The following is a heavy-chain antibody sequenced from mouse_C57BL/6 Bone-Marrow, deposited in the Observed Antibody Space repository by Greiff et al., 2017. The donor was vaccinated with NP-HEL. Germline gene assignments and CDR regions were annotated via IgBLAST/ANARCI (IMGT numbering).Heavy chain of an antibody. CDR3: AREVTTVYFDY. Sequence: EVQVVESEGGLVQPGSSMKLSCTASGFTFSDYYMAWVRQVPEKGLEWVANINYDGSSTYYLDSLKSRFIISRDNAKNILYLQMSSLKSEDTATYYCAREVTTVYFDYWGQGTTLTVSS. D-gene: IGHD1-1*01. J-gene: IGHJ2*01. V-gene: IGHV5-16*01. CDR2: INYDGSST. CDR1: GFTFSDYY.